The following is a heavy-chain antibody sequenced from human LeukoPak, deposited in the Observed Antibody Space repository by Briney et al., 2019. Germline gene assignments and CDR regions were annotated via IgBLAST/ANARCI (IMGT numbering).Heavy chain of an antibody. CDR2: IYSGGST. D-gene: IGHD5-18*01. CDR3: ARDHFGYYYYYYGMDV. Sequence: GGSLRLSCAASGFTVSSNYMSWVRRAPGKGLEWVSVIYSGGSTYYADSVKGRFTISRDNSKNTLYLQMNSLRAEDTAVYYCARDHFGYYYYYYGMDVWGQGTTVTVSS. V-gene: IGHV3-66*01. CDR1: GFTVSSNY. J-gene: IGHJ6*02.